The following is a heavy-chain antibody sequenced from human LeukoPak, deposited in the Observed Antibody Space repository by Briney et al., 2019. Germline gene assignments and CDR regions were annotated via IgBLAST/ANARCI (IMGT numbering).Heavy chain of an antibody. D-gene: IGHD1-26*01. CDR3: AKMKGHPLPKYYMDV. CDR2: ISGSGDNT. CDR1: GINLSCFA. Sequence: GSLKLFRAASGINLSCFAMSWVRRTSGEGLEWVSGISGSGDNTLYADSVKGRFTISRDNSKNTLYLEMNSLRAEDTAIYYCAKMKGHPLPKYYMDVWGQGTTVTVSS. J-gene: IGHJ6*01. V-gene: IGHV3-23*01.